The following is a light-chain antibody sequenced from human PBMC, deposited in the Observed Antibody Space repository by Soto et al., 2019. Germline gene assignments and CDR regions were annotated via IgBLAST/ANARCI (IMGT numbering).Light chain of an antibody. V-gene: IGKV1-5*01. CDR3: QQYNTFST. CDR2: DSY. Sequence: DVQMTQSPSTLSASVGDSVTITCRASQSVNNWLAWYQQKPGKAPRLLIFDSYKLESGVPSRFSGSGSGTEFILTISSLQADDFATYYCQQYNTFSTFGPGTKVEIK. J-gene: IGKJ1*01. CDR1: QSVNNW.